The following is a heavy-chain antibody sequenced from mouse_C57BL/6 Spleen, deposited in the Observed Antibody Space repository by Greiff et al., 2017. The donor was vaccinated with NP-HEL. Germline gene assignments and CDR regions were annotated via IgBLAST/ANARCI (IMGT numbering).Heavy chain of an antibody. V-gene: IGHV1-59*01. J-gene: IGHJ3*01. D-gene: IGHD2-4*01. Sequence: VQLQQSGAELVRPGTSVKLSCKASGYTFTSYWMHWVKQRPGQGLEWIGVIDPSDSYTNYNQKFKGKATLTVDTSSSTAYMQLSSLTSEDSAVYYCARWGDDYVSWFAYWGQGTLVTVSA. CDR2: IDPSDSYT. CDR3: ARWGDDYVSWFAY. CDR1: GYTFTSYW.